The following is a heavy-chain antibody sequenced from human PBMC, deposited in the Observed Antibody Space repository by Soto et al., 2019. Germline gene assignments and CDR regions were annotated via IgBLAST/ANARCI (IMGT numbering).Heavy chain of an antibody. CDR1: GFSFSNYN. CDR2: ISSDNITK. D-gene: IGHD3-22*01. CDR3: ARGYYDSSGYPDAFDI. J-gene: IGHJ3*02. V-gene: IGHV3-48*01. Sequence: GGSLRLSCVASGFSFSNYNMNWVRQAPGKGLEWLSYISSDNITKYYADSVRGRFTISRDSAKNSLYLQMNSLRAEDTAVYYCARGYYDSSGYPDAFDIWGQGTMVTVSS.